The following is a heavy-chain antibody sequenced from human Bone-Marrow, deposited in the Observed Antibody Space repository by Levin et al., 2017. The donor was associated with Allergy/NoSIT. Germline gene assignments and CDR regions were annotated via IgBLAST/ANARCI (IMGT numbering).Heavy chain of an antibody. V-gene: IGHV3-11*01. CDR3: ARHSRTSGYVHY. CDR1: GFTFSDYY. Sequence: GSLRLSCAASGFTFSDYYMSWIRQAPGKGLEWVSYISSSGSTIYYADSVKGRFTISRDNAKNSLYLHMNSLRAEDTAVYYCARHSRTSGYVHYWGQGTLVTVSS. D-gene: IGHD6-13*01. J-gene: IGHJ4*02. CDR2: ISSSGSTI.